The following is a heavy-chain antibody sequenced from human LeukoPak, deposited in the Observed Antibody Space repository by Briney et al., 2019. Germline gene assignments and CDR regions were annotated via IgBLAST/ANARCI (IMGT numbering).Heavy chain of an antibody. V-gene: IGHV4-38-2*02. CDR1: GYSISSGYF. CDR2: IYHSGNT. CDR3: TRDTGTTGEVKFDP. Sequence: SETLSLTCTVSGYSISSGYFWGWVRQTPGKGLEWIANIYHSGNTYYNPSLKSRVTMSVDTSKSQFSLNLMSVTAADTAVYYCTRDTGTTGEVKFDPWGQGTLVTVSS. J-gene: IGHJ5*02. D-gene: IGHD4-17*01.